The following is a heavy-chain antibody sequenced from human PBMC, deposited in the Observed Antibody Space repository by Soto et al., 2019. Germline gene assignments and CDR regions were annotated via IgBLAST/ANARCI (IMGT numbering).Heavy chain of an antibody. Sequence: GGSLRLSCSASGFTFSSYAMHWVRQAPGKGLEYVSAISSNGGSTYYADSVKGRFTISRDNSKNTLYLQMSSLRAEDTAVYYCVKCFTVTKRGPFDYWGQGTLVTVSS. CDR2: ISSNGGST. V-gene: IGHV3-64D*08. J-gene: IGHJ4*02. CDR1: GFTFSSYA. D-gene: IGHD4-17*01. CDR3: VKCFTVTKRGPFDY.